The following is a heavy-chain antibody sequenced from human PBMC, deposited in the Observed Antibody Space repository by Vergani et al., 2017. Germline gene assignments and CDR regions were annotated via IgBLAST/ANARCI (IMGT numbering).Heavy chain of an antibody. Sequence: EVQLLESGGGLVQPGGSLRLSCVASGFTVNSNYMNWVRQAPGKGLEWVSVIYSGDSTYYAGSVQGRFTISRDNSKNTVYLQMNSLKTEDTAMYYCARDQGNFGYKGLDVWGQGTTVTVSS. CDR3: ARDQGNFGYKGLDV. J-gene: IGHJ6*02. D-gene: IGHD2-2*02. CDR2: IYSGDST. V-gene: IGHV3-66*02. CDR1: GFTVNSNY.